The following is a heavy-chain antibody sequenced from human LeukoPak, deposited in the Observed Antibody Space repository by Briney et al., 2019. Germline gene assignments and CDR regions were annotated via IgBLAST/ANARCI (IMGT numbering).Heavy chain of an antibody. CDR3: AKAPRIAVADAFDY. V-gene: IGHV4-4*07. CDR2: IYTSGST. J-gene: IGHJ4*02. CDR1: GGSISSYY. D-gene: IGHD6-19*01. Sequence: SETLSLTCTVSGGSISSYYWSWIRQPAGKGLEWIGRIYTSGSTNYNPSLKSRVTMSVDTSKNQFSLKLSSVTAADTAVYYCAKAPRIAVADAFDYWGQGTLVAVSS.